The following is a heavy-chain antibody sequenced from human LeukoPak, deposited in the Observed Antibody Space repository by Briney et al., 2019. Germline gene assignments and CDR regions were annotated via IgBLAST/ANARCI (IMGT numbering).Heavy chain of an antibody. CDR2: IYYAGST. D-gene: IGHD6-19*01. CDR3: ARAFSSGWYPYSIGGLWFDY. Sequence: SETLSLTCTVSGGSISSYYWSWIRQPPGKGLEWIGYIYYAGSTNYNPSLKSRVTISVDTSKNQFSLKLSSVTAADTAVYYCARAFSSGWYPYSIGGLWFDYWGQGTLVTVSS. J-gene: IGHJ4*02. CDR1: GGSISSYY. V-gene: IGHV4-59*01.